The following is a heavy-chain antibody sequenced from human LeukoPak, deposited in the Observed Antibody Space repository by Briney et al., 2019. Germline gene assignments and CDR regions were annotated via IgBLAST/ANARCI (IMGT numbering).Heavy chain of an antibody. J-gene: IGHJ4*02. Sequence: GSSVKVSCKSSGGTFSSYAISWVRQAPGQGLEWMGRIIPILGIANYAQKFQGRVTITADKSTSTAYMELSSLRSEDTAMYYCARESYSGNLYFDYWGQGTLVTVSS. CDR2: IIPILGIA. V-gene: IGHV1-69*04. D-gene: IGHD4-23*01. CDR1: GGTFSSYA. CDR3: ARESYSGNLYFDY.